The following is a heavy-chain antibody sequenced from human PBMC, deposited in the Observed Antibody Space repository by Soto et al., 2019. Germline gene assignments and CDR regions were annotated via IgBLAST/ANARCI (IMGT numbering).Heavy chain of an antibody. CDR3: AKDLYSNYGDAFDI. V-gene: IGHV3-9*01. J-gene: IGHJ3*02. CDR1: GFTFDDYA. D-gene: IGHD4-4*01. Sequence: GGSLRLSCAASGFTFDDYAMHWVRQAPGKGLEWVSGISWNSDNIVYADSVKGRFTISRDNAKNSLYLQMNSLRAEDTALYYCAKDLYSNYGDAFDIWGQGTMVTVSS. CDR2: ISWNSDNI.